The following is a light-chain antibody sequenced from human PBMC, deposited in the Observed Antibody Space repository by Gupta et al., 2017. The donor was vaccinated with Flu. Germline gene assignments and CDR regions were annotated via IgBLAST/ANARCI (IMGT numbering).Light chain of an antibody. CDR1: QGNTGY. J-gene: IGKJ1*01. CDR2: SAT. Sequence: GGRVSITGLASQGNTGYLHWYQQKPGKAPRLLIFSATNLETGVPSRFRGSGSGTDFTLTIGNLQPEDFATYYCQQGYSTVRSFGQGTKVEIK. CDR3: QQGYSTVRS. V-gene: IGKV1-39*01.